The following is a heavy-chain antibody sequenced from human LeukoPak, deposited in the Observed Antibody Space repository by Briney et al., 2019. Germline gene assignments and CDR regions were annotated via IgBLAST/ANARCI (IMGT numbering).Heavy chain of an antibody. CDR3: AKRSRRLTIVRGVPREDV. CDR2: ISGDGGST. J-gene: IGHJ6*02. Sequence: GGSLRLSCAASGFTFSSYAMNWVRQAPGKGLEWVSAISGDGGSTYYIDSVKGRFTISRDNSKNTVYLEMSSLRAEDTAVYYCAKRSRRLTIVRGVPREDVWGQGTTVTVSS. D-gene: IGHD3-10*01. V-gene: IGHV3-23*01. CDR1: GFTFSSYA.